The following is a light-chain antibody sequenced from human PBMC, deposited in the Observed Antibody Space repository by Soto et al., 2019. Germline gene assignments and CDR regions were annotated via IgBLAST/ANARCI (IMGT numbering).Light chain of an antibody. Sequence: LTQSPATLSLSPGERATFSYTASQGISTYIAWYQQKPGHPPRLLMFDASRRATGIPPRFSGGGFGTQFNLTIINLEPDDFAFYYCQQRGESVGPGTRLEI. CDR1: QGISTY. CDR3: QQRGES. V-gene: IGKV3D-11*01. CDR2: DAS. J-gene: IGKJ5*01.